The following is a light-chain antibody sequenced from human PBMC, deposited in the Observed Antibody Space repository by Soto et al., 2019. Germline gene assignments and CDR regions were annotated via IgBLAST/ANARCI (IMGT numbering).Light chain of an antibody. CDR2: VEDSGSY. Sequence: QPVLTQSSSASASLGSSVKLTCTLNSWHSSYGIAWHQQQPGKAPRFLMKVEDSGSYNKGSGVPDRFSGSSSGADRYLAISNLQFDDEADYYCETWDSNTRVFSGGTQLTVL. J-gene: IGLJ3*02. CDR3: ETWDSNTRV. CDR1: SWHSSYG. V-gene: IGLV4-60*02.